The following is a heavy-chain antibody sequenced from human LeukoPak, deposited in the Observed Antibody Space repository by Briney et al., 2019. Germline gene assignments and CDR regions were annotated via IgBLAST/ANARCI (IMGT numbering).Heavy chain of an antibody. CDR1: GFTFSSYV. CDR3: ATTLLRASTYMDV. V-gene: IGHV3-23*01. CDR2: IGGSGGST. J-gene: IGHJ6*03. Sequence: PGGSLRLSCAASGFTFSSYVMRRRRPAPGKGLEGGSGIGGSGGSTYYADSVKGRFTISRDNSKNTLYLQMNSLRAEDTAVYYCATTLLRASTYMDVWGKGTTVTVSS. D-gene: IGHD1-1*01.